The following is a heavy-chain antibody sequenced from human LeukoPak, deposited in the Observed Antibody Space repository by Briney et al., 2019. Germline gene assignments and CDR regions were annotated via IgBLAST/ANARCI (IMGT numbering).Heavy chain of an antibody. Sequence: QTGGSLRLSCAASGFTFSSYAMSWVRQAPGKGLEWVSAISGSGGSTYYADSVKGRFTISRDNAKNSLYLQMNSLRAEDTALYYCAKVSESRYYDSSGYYSGGFDYWGQGTLVTVSS. CDR1: GFTFSSYA. J-gene: IGHJ4*02. CDR3: AKVSESRYYDSSGYYSGGFDY. CDR2: ISGSGGST. D-gene: IGHD3-22*01. V-gene: IGHV3-23*01.